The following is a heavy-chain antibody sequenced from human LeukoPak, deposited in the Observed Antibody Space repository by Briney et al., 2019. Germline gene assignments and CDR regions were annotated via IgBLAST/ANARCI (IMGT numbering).Heavy chain of an antibody. D-gene: IGHD3-16*01. J-gene: IGHJ4*01. V-gene: IGHV3-7*01. Sequence: PGGSLRLSCAGSGFIFKKSWMTWVRQAPGKGLEWVANINHDGKEKYYADSVRGRFTISRDNARNSTFLQMNSLRGDDTAVYYCAREGGYDYAEVGYWGHGTLVIVSS. CDR3: AREGGYDYAEVGY. CDR2: INHDGKEK. CDR1: GFIFKKSW.